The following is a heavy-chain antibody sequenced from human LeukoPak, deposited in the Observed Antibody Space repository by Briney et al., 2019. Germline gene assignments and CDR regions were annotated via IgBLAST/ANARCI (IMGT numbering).Heavy chain of an antibody. J-gene: IGHJ5*02. CDR1: GGTFSSYA. CDR2: SIPIFGTA. D-gene: IGHD2-2*02. CDR3: ARDRSNIVVVPAAIRANWFDP. Sequence: GASVKVSCKASGGTFSSYAISWVRQAPGQGLERMGGSIPIFGTANYAQKFQGRVTITTDESTSTAYMELSRLRSDDTAVYYCARDRSNIVVVPAAIRANWFDPWGQGTLVTVSS. V-gene: IGHV1-69*05.